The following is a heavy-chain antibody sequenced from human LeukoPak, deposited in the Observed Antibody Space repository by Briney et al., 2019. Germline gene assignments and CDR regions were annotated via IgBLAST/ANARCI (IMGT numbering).Heavy chain of an antibody. CDR1: GYTFTTYG. D-gene: IGHD6-13*01. CDR2: ISPDKGNT. J-gene: IGHJ4*02. Sequence: ASVKVSCKSSGYTFTTYGISWLRQAPGQGLEWMGWISPDKGNTDYAQKFQGRVTMTTDTSTSTAYMELRNLRSDDTAVYYCARETPIAAPLDHWGQGTLVTVSS. V-gene: IGHV1-18*01. CDR3: ARETPIAAPLDH.